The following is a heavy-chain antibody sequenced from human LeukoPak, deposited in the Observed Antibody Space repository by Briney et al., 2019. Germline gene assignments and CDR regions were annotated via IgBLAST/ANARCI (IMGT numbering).Heavy chain of an antibody. V-gene: IGHV3-74*01. CDR3: AKDRVKWDHKAFDI. J-gene: IGHJ3*02. D-gene: IGHD1-26*01. CDR1: EFTFSSYW. CDR2: INGDEIST. Sequence: GGSLRLSCAASEFTFSSYWMHWVRQAPGKGLVWVSRINGDEISTSYADSVKGRFTISRDNAKNTLYLQMNSLRAEDTAVYYCAKDRVKWDHKAFDIWGQGTMVTVSS.